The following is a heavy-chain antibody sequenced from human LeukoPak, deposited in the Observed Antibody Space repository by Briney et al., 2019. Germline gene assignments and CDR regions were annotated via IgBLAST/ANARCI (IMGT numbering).Heavy chain of an antibody. Sequence: PGGSLRLSCAASGFTVSSNYMSWVRQAPGKGLEWVSVIYSGGSTYYADSVKGRFTISRRNSKNTLYLQMNSLRAEDTAVYYCAIGIAAAGTTIDYWGQGTLVTVSS. CDR2: IYSGGST. V-gene: IGHV3-53*04. D-gene: IGHD6-13*01. CDR1: GFTVSSNY. J-gene: IGHJ4*02. CDR3: AIGIAAAGTTIDY.